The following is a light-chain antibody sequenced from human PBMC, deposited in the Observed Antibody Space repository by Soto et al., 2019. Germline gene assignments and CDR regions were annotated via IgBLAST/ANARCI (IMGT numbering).Light chain of an antibody. CDR1: QSISNY. J-gene: IGKJ3*01. CDR2: AAS. V-gene: IGKV1-39*01. CDR3: QQSYSTPGIT. Sequence: DIQMTQSPSSLSASVGDRVTITCRASQSISNYLNWYQQKPGKAPKLLIYAASSLQSGVPSRFSGSGSETDFTLTISSLQPEDFATYYCQQSYSTPGITFGPGTKVEIK.